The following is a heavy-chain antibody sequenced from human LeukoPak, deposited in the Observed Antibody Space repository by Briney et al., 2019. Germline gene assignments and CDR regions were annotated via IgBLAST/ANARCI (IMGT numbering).Heavy chain of an antibody. CDR1: GGSISSYY. CDR2: IYTSGST. Sequence: MTSETLSLTCTVSGGSISSYYWSWIRQPAGRGLEWIGRIYTSGSTNYNPSLKSRVTMSVDTSKNQFSLQLSSVTAADTAVYYCARCRPQRSSNHYCCCMARGGKCTTGTVSS. D-gene: IGHD6-13*01. J-gene: IGHJ6*03. CDR3: ARCRPQRSSNHYCCCMAR. V-gene: IGHV4-4*07.